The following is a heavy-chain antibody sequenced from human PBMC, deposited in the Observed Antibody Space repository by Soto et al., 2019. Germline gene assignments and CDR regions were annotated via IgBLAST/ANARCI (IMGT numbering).Heavy chain of an antibody. D-gene: IGHD2-2*01. CDR2: MNPNSGNT. CDR1: GYAFTIYD. J-gene: IGHJ3*02. V-gene: IGHV1-8*01. CDR3: ARGRDSGYCSSTSCYGGDAFDI. Sequence: VSVKVSCKASGYAFTIYDINWVRQATGQGLEWMGWMNPNSGNTGYAQKFQGRVTMTRNTSISTAYMELSSLRSEDTAVYYCARGRDSGYCSSTSCYGGDAFDIWGQGTMVTVSS.